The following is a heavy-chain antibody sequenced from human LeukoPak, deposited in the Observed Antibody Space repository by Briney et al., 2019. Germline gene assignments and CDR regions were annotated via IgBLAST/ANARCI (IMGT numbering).Heavy chain of an antibody. D-gene: IGHD1/OR15-1a*01. Sequence: ASVKVSCKPSGYTFTSYGIIWVRQAPGQGPECMGWINPYNGNTNYALKVQGRVTMTTDTSTSTAYMELRSLRSDDTAVYYCARDLVIGRAGTGGGQTGLKRPNWFDPWGQGTLVTVSS. J-gene: IGHJ5*02. CDR1: GYTFTSYG. CDR2: INPYNGNT. V-gene: IGHV1-18*01. CDR3: ARDLVIGRAGTGGGQTGLKRPNWFDP.